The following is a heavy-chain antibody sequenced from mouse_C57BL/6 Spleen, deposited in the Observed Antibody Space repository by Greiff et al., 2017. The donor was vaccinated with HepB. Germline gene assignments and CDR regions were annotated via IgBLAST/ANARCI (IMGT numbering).Heavy chain of an antibody. Sequence: EVKLEESGPGLVKPSQSLSLTCSVTGYSITSGYYWNWIRQFPGNKLEWMGYISYDGSNNYNPSLKNRISITRDTSKNQFFLKLNSVTTEDTATYYCARDPYYSNYGRDFDYWGQGTTLTVSS. D-gene: IGHD2-5*01. CDR2: ISYDGSN. CDR3: ARDPYYSNYGRDFDY. CDR1: GYSITSGYY. V-gene: IGHV3-6*01. J-gene: IGHJ2*01.